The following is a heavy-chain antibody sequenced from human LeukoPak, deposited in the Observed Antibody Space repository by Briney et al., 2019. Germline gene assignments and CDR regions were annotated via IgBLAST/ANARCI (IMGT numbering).Heavy chain of an antibody. CDR3: ARVFVYGDYRNDY. CDR2: INHSGST. Sequence: SETLSLTCAVYGGSFSGYYWSWIRQPPGKGLEWIGEINHSGSTNYNPSLKSRVTISVDTSKNQFSLKLSSVTAAGTAVYYCARVFVYGDYRNDYWGQGTLVTVSS. J-gene: IGHJ4*02. D-gene: IGHD4-17*01. CDR1: GGSFSGYY. V-gene: IGHV4-34*01.